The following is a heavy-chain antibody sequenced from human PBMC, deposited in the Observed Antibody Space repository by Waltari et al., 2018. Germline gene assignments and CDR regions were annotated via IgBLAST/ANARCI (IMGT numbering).Heavy chain of an antibody. Sequence: QVQLVQSGAEVKKPGSSVTVSCKASGGTFSSYAISWVRQATGQGLEWMGGIIPIFGTANYAQKFQGRVTITADESTSTAYMELSSLRSEDTAVYYCARVREDDYSNYNWFDPWGQGTLVTVSS. CDR2: IIPIFGTA. CDR1: GGTFSSYA. CDR3: ARVREDDYSNYNWFDP. J-gene: IGHJ5*02. V-gene: IGHV1-69*12. D-gene: IGHD4-4*01.